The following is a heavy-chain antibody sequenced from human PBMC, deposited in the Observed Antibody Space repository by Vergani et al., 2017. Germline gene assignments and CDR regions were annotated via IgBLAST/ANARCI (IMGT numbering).Heavy chain of an antibody. CDR1: GGSFSGYY. CDR2: INHSGST. J-gene: IGHJ4*02. D-gene: IGHD3-9*01. CDR3: ARGLNDILTGYYPDY. V-gene: IGHV4-34*09. Sequence: QVQLQESGPGLVKPSQTLSLTCAVYGGSFSGYYWSWIRQPPGKGLEWIGEINHSGSTNYNPSLKSRVTISVDTSKNQFSLKLSSVTAADTAVYYCARGLNDILTGYYPDYWGQGTLVTVSS.